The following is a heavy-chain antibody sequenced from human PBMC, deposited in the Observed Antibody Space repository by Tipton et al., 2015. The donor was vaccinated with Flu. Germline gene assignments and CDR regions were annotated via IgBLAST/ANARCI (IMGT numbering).Heavy chain of an antibody. CDR1: GGSLSSFY. Sequence: TLSLTCTVSGGSLSSFYWTWIRQPAGKGLEWIGRIYSSGITKYNPSLKSRVTMSVDTSKNQFSLSLSSVTAADTAVYYCARGLGSGTFVIFDYWGQGTLVAVSS. CDR3: ARGLGSGTFVIFDY. V-gene: IGHV4-4*07. D-gene: IGHD3-10*01. CDR2: IYSSGIT. J-gene: IGHJ4*02.